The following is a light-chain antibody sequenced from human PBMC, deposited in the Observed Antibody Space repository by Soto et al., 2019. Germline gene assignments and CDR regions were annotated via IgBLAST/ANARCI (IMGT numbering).Light chain of an antibody. J-gene: IGKJ4*01. CDR3: QQYHGWPLT. V-gene: IGKV3-15*01. CDR2: GAS. Sequence: EIVITQSLATLSVSPGERATLSCRASQIFISSLAWYQVKPGQAPRLLIYGASTRATGIPARFSGSGSGTEFTLTITSLQSEDLGVYYCQQYHGWPLTFGGGTKVDIK. CDR1: QIFISS.